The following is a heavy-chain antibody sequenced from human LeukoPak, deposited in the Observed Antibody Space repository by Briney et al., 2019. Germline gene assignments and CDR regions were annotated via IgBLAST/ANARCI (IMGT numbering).Heavy chain of an antibody. D-gene: IGHD2-2*01. CDR3: TTDLTQLLLFDY. Sequence: GGSLRLSCAASGFTFSNAWMSWVRQAPGKGLEWVGRIKSKTDGGTTDYAAPVKGRFTISRDDSKNTLYLQMNSLKTEDTAVYYCTTDLTQLLLFDYWGQGTLVTVSS. CDR2: IKSKTDGGTT. V-gene: IGHV3-15*01. CDR1: GFTFSNAW. J-gene: IGHJ4*02.